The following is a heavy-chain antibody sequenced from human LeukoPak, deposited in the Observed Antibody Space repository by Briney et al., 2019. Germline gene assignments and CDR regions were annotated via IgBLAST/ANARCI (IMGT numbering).Heavy chain of an antibody. V-gene: IGHV3-9*01. D-gene: IGHD3-3*01. CDR2: ISWNSGSI. CDR1: GFTFDDYA. J-gene: IGHJ6*02. Sequence: GGSLRLSCAASGFTFDDYAMHWVRQAPGKGLEWVSGISWNSGSIGYADSVKGRFTISRDNAKNSLYLQMNSLRAEDTALYYCAKGRSGYYSGSVDVWGQGTTVTVSS. CDR3: AKGRSGYYSGSVDV.